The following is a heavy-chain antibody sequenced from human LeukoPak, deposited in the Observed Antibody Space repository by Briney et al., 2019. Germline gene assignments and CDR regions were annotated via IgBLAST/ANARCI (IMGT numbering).Heavy chain of an antibody. CDR3: AREGYCVCTSCYDY. D-gene: IGHD2-2*01. CDR1: GFTFSSYG. Sequence: GGSLRLSCAASGFTFSSYGMSWVRQAPGKGLEWVAHIKQDGSEKYYVDSVKGRFTISRDNSKNTLYLQMNSLRAEDTAVYYCAREGYCVCTSCYDYWGQETLVTVSS. CDR2: IKQDGSEK. J-gene: IGHJ4*02. V-gene: IGHV3-7*03.